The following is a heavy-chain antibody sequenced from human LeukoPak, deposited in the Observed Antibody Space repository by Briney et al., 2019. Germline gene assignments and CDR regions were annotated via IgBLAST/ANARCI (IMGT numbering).Heavy chain of an antibody. CDR2: IYYSGST. Sequence: SGTLSLTCTVSGGSISSYYWSWIRQPPGKGLEWIGYIYYSGSTNYNPSLKSRVTISVDTSKNQFSLKLSSVTAADTAVYYCARVDGSGWWEPFQHWGQGTLVTVSS. CDR3: ARVDGSGWWEPFQH. CDR1: GGSISSYY. J-gene: IGHJ1*01. D-gene: IGHD6-19*01. V-gene: IGHV4-59*01.